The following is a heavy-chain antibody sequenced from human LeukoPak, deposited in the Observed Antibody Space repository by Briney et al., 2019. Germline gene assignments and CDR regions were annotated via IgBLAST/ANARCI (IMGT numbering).Heavy chain of an antibody. J-gene: IGHJ4*02. D-gene: IGHD3-22*01. Sequence: GGSLRLSCAASGFTFSDYSMDWVRQAPGKGVAWVSYISDTGHAIYYADSVKGRFIISRYNAKNSLYLQMNSLRDEDTAVYYCARDGYPGGDYWGQGTLVTVS. V-gene: IGHV3-48*02. CDR1: GFTFSDYS. CDR2: ISDTGHAI. CDR3: ARDGYPGGDY.